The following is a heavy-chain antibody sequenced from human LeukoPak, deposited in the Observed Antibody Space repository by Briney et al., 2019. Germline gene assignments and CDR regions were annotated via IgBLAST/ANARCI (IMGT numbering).Heavy chain of an antibody. CDR1: GVSISNYY. D-gene: IGHD5-12*01. CDR2: TYVSGSS. V-gene: IGHV4-4*07. CDR3: ARDLLDRGYAYYFDS. J-gene: IGHJ4*02. Sequence: TSETLSLTCTVSGVSISNYYWNWIRQPAGKGLEWIGRTYVSGSSNYNPSLKSRVTMSIDASKNQVSLRLGSVTAADTAVYYCARDLLDRGYAYYFDSWGQGTLVTVSS.